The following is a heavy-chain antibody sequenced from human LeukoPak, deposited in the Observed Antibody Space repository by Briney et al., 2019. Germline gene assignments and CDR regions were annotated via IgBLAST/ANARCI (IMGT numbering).Heavy chain of an antibody. Sequence: ASVKVSCKASGYTFTNYAMNWVRQAPGQGLEWMGWIHPSTGNPTYAQGFTGRFVFSLDTSVSTAYLQISSLKAEDTAVYYCARGFPPVVVVAATLQYDYWGQGTLVTVSS. CDR2: IHPSTGNP. V-gene: IGHV7-4-1*02. CDR3: ARGFPPVVVVAATLQYDY. J-gene: IGHJ4*02. CDR1: GYTFTNYA. D-gene: IGHD2-15*01.